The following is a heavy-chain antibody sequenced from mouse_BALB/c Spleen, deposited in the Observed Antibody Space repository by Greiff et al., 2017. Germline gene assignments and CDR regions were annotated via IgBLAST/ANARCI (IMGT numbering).Heavy chain of an antibody. J-gene: IGHJ2*01. V-gene: IGHV1-7*01. Sequence: QVQLKESGAELAKPGASVKMSCKASGYTFTSYWMHWVKQRPGQGLEWIGYINPSTGYTEYNQKFKDKATLTADKSSSTAYMQLSSLTSEDSAVYYCARFTGNYYWGQGTTLTVSS. D-gene: IGHD2-1*01. CDR2: INPSTGYT. CDR1: GYTFTSYW. CDR3: ARFTGNYY.